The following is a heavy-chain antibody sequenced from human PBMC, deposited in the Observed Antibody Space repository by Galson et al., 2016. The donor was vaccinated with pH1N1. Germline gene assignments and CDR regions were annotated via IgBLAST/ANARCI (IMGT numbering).Heavy chain of an antibody. D-gene: IGHD6-25*01. CDR2: INQDGSVK. J-gene: IGHJ4*02. V-gene: IGHV3-7*01. CDR1: GFTVSSYW. CDR3: AREIAAAGSY. Sequence: SLRLSCAASGFTVSSYWMSWVRQAPGKGLEWVANINQDGSVKYDVDPVKGRFTIPRDNAKNSVYLKMHSRSAEDAAVYYCAREIAAAGSYWGQGTLVTVSS.